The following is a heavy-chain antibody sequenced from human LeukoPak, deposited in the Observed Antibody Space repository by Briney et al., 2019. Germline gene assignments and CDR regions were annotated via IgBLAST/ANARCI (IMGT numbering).Heavy chain of an antibody. CDR2: INENGGDK. V-gene: IGHV3-7*01. D-gene: IGHD6-13*01. CDR1: GFTFSNYW. J-gene: IGHJ5*02. CDR3: ARDRSRGFDP. Sequence: GGSLRLSCAATGFTFSNYWMTWVRQAPGKGLEWVANINENGGDKYYVDSVKGRFTISGDNAKNSQFLQMNSLRVEDTAVYYCARDRSRGFDPWGQGTLVTVSS.